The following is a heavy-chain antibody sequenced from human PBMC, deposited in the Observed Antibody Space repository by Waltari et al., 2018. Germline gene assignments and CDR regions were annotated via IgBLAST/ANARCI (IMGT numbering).Heavy chain of an antibody. CDR3: AKDMIGGNEEFDY. CDR2: ISGDGYST. V-gene: IGHV3-43*02. J-gene: IGHJ4*02. D-gene: IGHD1-1*01. Sequence: EVHLVESGGGVVQPGGSLRLSCAASGFTFDVYCMHWVRQPPGKGLEWVSLISGDGYSTYYADSVKGRFTISRDNSKNSLYLQMSSLRTEDTALYYCAKDMIGGNEEFDYWGQGTLVTVSS. CDR1: GFTFDVYC.